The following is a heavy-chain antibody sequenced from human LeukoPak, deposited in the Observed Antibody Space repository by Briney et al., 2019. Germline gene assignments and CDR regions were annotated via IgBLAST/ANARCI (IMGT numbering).Heavy chain of an antibody. CDR3: GTLSLNWNYNHYFDF. V-gene: IGHV3-30*02. Sequence: GGSLRLSCAASGFTFSTYAMHWIRQAPGRGLEWVAFIRSDGSNKDYADSVKGRFTISRDNSKNTLYLQMNSLRVEDTGVYYCGTLSLNWNYNHYFDFWGQGTLVTISS. D-gene: IGHD1-7*01. CDR1: GFTFSTYA. CDR2: IRSDGSNK. J-gene: IGHJ4*02.